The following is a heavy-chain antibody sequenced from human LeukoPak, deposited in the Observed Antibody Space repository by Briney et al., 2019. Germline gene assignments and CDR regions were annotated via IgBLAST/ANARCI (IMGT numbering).Heavy chain of an antibody. D-gene: IGHD5-12*01. CDR2: IYYSGSASGSTT. Sequence: SETLSLTCTASGGSISSGDHYWSWIRQPPGKGLEWIGYIYYSGSASGSTTYYNPSLKSRVTVSVDTSKNQFSLKLSSVTAADTAVYYCASGGADSGSLFDYWGQGTLVTVSS. CDR3: ASGGADSGSLFDY. V-gene: IGHV4-30-4*01. J-gene: IGHJ4*02. CDR1: GGSISSGDHY.